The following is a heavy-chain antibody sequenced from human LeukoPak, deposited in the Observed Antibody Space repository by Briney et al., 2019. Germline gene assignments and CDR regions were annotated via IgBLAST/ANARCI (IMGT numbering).Heavy chain of an antibody. V-gene: IGHV3-7*05. Sequence: PGGSLRLSCAASGFTFSNYWMSWVRQAPGKGLEWVANINQGGSEKYYLNSVKGRFTISRDNAKNTLYLQMNSLRTDDTAIYCCVRDGSGYDYWGQGTLVTVSS. CDR2: INQGGSEK. CDR3: VRDGSGYDY. D-gene: IGHD6-19*01. J-gene: IGHJ4*02. CDR1: GFTFSNYW.